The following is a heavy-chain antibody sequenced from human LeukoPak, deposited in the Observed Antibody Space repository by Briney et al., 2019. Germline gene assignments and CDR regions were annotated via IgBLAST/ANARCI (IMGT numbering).Heavy chain of an antibody. D-gene: IGHD4-17*01. CDR3: ASGDCGDYAY. Sequence: SETLSLTCTVSGGSISSYYWSWIRQPPGKGLEWIGYIYYSGSTNYNPSLKSRVTVSVDTSKNQFSLKLSSVTAADTAVYYCASGDCGDYAYWGQGTLVTVSS. CDR2: IYYSGST. CDR1: GGSISSYY. V-gene: IGHV4-59*08. J-gene: IGHJ4*02.